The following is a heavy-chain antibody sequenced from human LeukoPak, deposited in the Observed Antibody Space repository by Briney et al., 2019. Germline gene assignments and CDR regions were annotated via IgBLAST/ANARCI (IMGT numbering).Heavy chain of an antibody. CDR3: ARAPIPLLAYCGGDCGSYMDV. CDR2: INTNTGNP. D-gene: IGHD2-21*02. V-gene: IGHV7-4-1*02. CDR1: GYTFTSYA. J-gene: IGHJ6*03. Sequence: GASVKVSCKASGYTFTSYAMNWVRQAPGQGLEWMGWINTNTGNPTYAQGFTGRFVFSLDTSVSTAYLQISSLKAEDTAVYYCARAPIPLLAYCGGDCGSYMDVWGKGTTVTVSS.